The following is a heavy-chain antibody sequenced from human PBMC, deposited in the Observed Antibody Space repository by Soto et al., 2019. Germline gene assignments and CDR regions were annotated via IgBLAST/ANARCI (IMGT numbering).Heavy chain of an antibody. CDR2: ISAGVVST. J-gene: IGHJ4*02. V-gene: IGHV3-23*01. Sequence: GXLRLSCAATGFXFGFNALRWVRQAPGKGLAWVSSISAGVVSTNYADSLSVLFTMSRDNSNNTLYMQMNSLRAEATAVYYRATEGGRARGYNYGKTYFDYWGQGTRGTVSS. CDR1: GFXFGFNA. D-gene: IGHD5-12*01. CDR3: ATEGGRARGYNYGKTYFDY.